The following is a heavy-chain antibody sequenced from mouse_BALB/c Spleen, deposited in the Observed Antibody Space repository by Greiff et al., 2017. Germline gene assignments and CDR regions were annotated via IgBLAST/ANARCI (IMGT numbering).Heavy chain of an antibody. CDR2: INPNNGGT. V-gene: IGHV1-18*01. CDR3: ARGGGDWYFDV. CDR1: GYTFTDYN. Sequence: VQLKESGPELVKPGASVKIPCKASGYTFTDYNIDWVKQSHGKSLEWIGDINPNNGGTIYNQKFKGKATLTVDKSSSTAYMELRSLTSEDTSVYYCARGGGDWYFDVWGAGTTVTVSS. J-gene: IGHJ1*01.